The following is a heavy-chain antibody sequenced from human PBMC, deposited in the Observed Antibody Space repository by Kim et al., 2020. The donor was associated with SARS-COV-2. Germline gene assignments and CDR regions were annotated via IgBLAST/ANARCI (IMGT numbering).Heavy chain of an antibody. Sequence: GGSLRLSCAASGFTFSSYWMHWVRQAPGKGLVWVSRINSDGSSTSYADSVKGRFTISRDNAKNTLYLQMNSLRAEDTAVYYCAPEGGYCSSTSCYSWFDPWGQGTLVTVSS. V-gene: IGHV3-74*01. CDR3: APEGGYCSSTSCYSWFDP. CDR2: INSDGSST. CDR1: GFTFSSYW. J-gene: IGHJ5*02. D-gene: IGHD2-2*01.